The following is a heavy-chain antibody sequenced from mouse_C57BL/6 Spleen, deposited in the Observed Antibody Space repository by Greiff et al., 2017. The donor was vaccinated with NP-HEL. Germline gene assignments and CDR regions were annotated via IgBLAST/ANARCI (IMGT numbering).Heavy chain of an antibody. J-gene: IGHJ4*01. Sequence: VKLVESGPELVRPGVSVKISCKGSGYTFTDYAMHWVKQSHAKSLEWIGVISTYYGDASYNQKFKDKATMTVDKSSSTAYMELARLTSEDSAVYHCAKGVYGNSYAMDYWGQGTSVTVSS. D-gene: IGHD2-1*01. CDR1: GYTFTDYA. CDR3: AKGVYGNSYAMDY. CDR2: ISTYYGDA. V-gene: IGHV1-67*01.